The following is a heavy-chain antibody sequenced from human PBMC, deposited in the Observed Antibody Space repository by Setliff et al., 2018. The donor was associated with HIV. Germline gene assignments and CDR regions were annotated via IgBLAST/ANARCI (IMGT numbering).Heavy chain of an antibody. V-gene: IGHV1-18*04. CDR3: ATPGVGAGALDI. J-gene: IGHJ3*02. D-gene: IGHD3-10*01. CDR2: VSVYNGNT. CDR1: GYSFTFYG. Sequence: ASVKVSCMAFGYSFTFYGLHWVRQAPGQGLEWMGWVSVYNGNTKYAENFQDRHTLTTDASTGTGFMELRGLRSDDTAVYYCATPGVGAGALDIWGRGTMVTVSS.